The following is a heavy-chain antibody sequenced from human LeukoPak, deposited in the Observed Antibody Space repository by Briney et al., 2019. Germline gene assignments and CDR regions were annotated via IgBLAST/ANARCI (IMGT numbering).Heavy chain of an antibody. CDR3: ARTGYSYGYPFDY. Sequence: PGGSLGLSCAASGFTFSSYSMNWVRQAPGKGLEWVSSISSSSSYIYYADSVKGRFTISRDNAKNSLYLQMNGLRAEDTAVYYCARTGYSYGYPFDYWGQGTLVTVSS. D-gene: IGHD5-18*01. CDR1: GFTFSSYS. CDR2: ISSSSSYI. J-gene: IGHJ4*02. V-gene: IGHV3-21*01.